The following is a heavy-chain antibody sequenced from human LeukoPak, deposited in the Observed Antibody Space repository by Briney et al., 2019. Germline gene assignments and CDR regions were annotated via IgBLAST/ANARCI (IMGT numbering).Heavy chain of an antibody. CDR3: ARHPFSSPFDY. V-gene: IGHV4-59*08. J-gene: IGHJ4*02. Sequence: PSETPSLTCTVSGGSVSSDYWSWIRQPPGKGLEWIGYIYHTGNSDYNPSLKSRATISLDTSKNQFSLKLTSVTAADTAVYFCARHPFSSPFDYWGQGTLVTVSS. CDR2: IYHTGNS. CDR1: GGSVSSDY. D-gene: IGHD2/OR15-2a*01.